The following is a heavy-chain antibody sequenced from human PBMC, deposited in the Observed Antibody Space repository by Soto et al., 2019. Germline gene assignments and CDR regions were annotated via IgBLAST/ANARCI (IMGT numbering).Heavy chain of an antibody. CDR3: ARGFTRRTVVKRYYFDY. J-gene: IGHJ4*02. V-gene: IGHV1-69*01. CDR1: GGTFSSYA. Sequence: QVQLVQSGAEVKKPGSSVKVSCKASGGTFSSYAISWVRQAPGQGLEWMGGIIPIFGTANYAQKFQGRVTITADESTSTAYMELSSLRSEDTAVYYCARGFTRRTVVKRYYFDYWGQGTLVTVSS. D-gene: IGHD3-22*01. CDR2: IIPIFGTA.